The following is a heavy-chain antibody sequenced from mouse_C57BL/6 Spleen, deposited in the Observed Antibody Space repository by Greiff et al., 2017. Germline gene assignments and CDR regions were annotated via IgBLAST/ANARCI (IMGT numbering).Heavy chain of an antibody. Sequence: QVHVKQSGAELVRPGASVKLSCKASGYTFTDYYINWVKQRPGQGLEWIARIYPGSGNTYYNEKFKGKATLTAETSSSTAYMQLSSLTSEDSAVYFCARWATVGWYFDVWGTGTTVTVSS. D-gene: IGHD1-1*01. CDR3: ARWATVGWYFDV. CDR1: GYTFTDYY. V-gene: IGHV1-76*01. CDR2: IYPGSGNT. J-gene: IGHJ1*03.